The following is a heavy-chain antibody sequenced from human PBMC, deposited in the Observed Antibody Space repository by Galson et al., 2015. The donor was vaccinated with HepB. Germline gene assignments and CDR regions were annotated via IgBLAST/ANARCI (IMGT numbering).Heavy chain of an antibody. Sequence: SLRLSCATSGLSFSSYWMSWVRQAPGKGLEWVANINQDGSDKYYADSVKGRFTISRDNAEKSLYLQMNSLRAEDTAVYYCWLNPIPNLGYCTDAVCSKGNWFDPWGQGTLVTVSS. D-gene: IGHD2-8*01. J-gene: IGHJ5*02. CDR1: GLSFSSYW. CDR3: WLNPIPNLGYCTDAVCSKGNWFDP. CDR2: INQDGSDK. V-gene: IGHV3-7*03.